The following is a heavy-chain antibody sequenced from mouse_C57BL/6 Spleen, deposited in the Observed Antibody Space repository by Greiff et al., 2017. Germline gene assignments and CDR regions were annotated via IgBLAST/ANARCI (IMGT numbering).Heavy chain of an antibody. CDR3: ARAPDGYYYAMDY. CDR1: GFNIKNTY. Sequence: EVQGVESVAELVRPGASVKLSCTASGFNIKNTYMHWVKQRPEQGLEWIGRIDPANGNTKYAPKFQGKATITADTSSNTAYLQLSSLTSEDTAIYYCARAPDGYYYAMDYWGQGTSVTVSS. J-gene: IGHJ4*01. V-gene: IGHV14-3*01. D-gene: IGHD2-3*01. CDR2: IDPANGNT.